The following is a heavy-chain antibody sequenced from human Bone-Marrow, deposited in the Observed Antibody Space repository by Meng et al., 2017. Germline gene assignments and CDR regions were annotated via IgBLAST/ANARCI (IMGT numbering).Heavy chain of an antibody. CDR2: INTNTGNP. V-gene: IGHV7-4-1*02. Sequence: QGQLGQSGSDLKKPGASVKVSCKASGYTFTSYAMNWVRQAPGQGLEWMGWINTNTGNPTYAQGFTGRFVFSLDTSVSTAYLQISSLKAEDTAVYYCARAYCGGDCYVSGWFDPWGQGTLVTVSS. J-gene: IGHJ5*02. D-gene: IGHD2-21*02. CDR3: ARAYCGGDCYVSGWFDP. CDR1: GYTFTSYA.